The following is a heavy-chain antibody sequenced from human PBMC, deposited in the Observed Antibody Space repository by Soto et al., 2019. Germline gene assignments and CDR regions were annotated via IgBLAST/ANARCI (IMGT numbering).Heavy chain of an antibody. J-gene: IGHJ5*02. CDR1: GFTFSSYA. Sequence: QVQLVESGGGVVQPGRSLRLSCAASGFTFSSYAMHWVRQAPGKGLEWVAVISYDGSKKYYADSVKGRFTISRDNSKNTLYLQMNSLRAEDTAVYYCARDLEVAVAGAWGQGTLVTVSS. V-gene: IGHV3-30-3*01. CDR2: ISYDGSKK. D-gene: IGHD6-19*01. CDR3: ARDLEVAVAGA.